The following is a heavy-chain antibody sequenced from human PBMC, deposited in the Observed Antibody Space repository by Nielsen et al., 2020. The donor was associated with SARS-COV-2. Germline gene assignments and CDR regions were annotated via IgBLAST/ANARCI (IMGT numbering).Heavy chain of an antibody. CDR1: GGSISSYY. D-gene: IGHD3-3*01. Sequence: SETLSLTCTVSGGSISSYYWSWIRQPPGKGLEWIGYIYYSGSTNYNPSLKSRVTISVDTSKNQFSLKLSSVTAADTAVYYCARHYDYYGMDVWGQGTTVTVPS. CDR3: ARHYDYYGMDV. J-gene: IGHJ6*02. V-gene: IGHV4-59*08. CDR2: IYYSGST.